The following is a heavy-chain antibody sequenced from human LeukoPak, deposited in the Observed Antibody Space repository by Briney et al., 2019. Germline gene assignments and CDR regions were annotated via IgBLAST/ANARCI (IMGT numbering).Heavy chain of an antibody. CDR3: TRKGRIAAAGRGYFDY. J-gene: IGHJ4*02. CDR1: GVTVGVSA. Sequence: PGRSLRLSCIASGVTVGVSAMSWVRQAPGKGLEWVGFIRSKAYGGTTEYAASVKGRFTISRDDSKSIAYLQMNSLKTEDTAVYYCTRKGRIAAAGRGYFDYWGQGTLVTVSS. CDR2: IRSKAYGGTT. V-gene: IGHV3-49*04. D-gene: IGHD6-13*01.